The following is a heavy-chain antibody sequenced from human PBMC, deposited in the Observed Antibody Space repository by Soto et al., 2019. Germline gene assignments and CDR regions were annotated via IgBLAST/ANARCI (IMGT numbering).Heavy chain of an antibody. CDR3: ARMSYFYDKWYFDL. V-gene: IGHV4-30-4*01. Sequence: SETLSHTCSFSGGSISSGYYYWSWIRQPPGKGLEWIGNIYYSGTTDYIPSLKSRLSMSIDKSQNQFTLKLNSVTAADTATYYCARMSYFYDKWYFDLWGRGTLVTVSS. CDR1: GGSISSGYYY. D-gene: IGHD3-22*01. J-gene: IGHJ2*01. CDR2: IYYSGTT.